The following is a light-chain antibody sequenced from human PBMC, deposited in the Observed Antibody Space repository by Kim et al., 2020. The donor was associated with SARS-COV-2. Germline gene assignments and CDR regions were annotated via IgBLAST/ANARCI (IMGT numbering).Light chain of an antibody. J-gene: IGLJ2*01. CDR1: SNNVANQG. CDR2: RSN. Sequence: QAGLTQPPSVSKGLRQTATLTCTGNSNNVANQGAAWLQQHQGNPPKLLFYRSNDRPSGISERLSASRSGNTASLTITGLQPEDEADYYCSAWDSSLTALVFGGGTQLTVL. V-gene: IGLV10-54*01. CDR3: SAWDSSLTALV.